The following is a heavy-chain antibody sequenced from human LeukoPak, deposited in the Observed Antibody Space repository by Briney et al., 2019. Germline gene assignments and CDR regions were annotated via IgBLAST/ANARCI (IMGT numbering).Heavy chain of an antibody. Sequence: GESLKIPCKGSGYSFTSYWIGWVRQMPGKGLEWMGIIYPGDSDTRYSPSFQGQVTISADKSISTAYLQWSSLKASDTAMYYCARSGSVEMATGSFDAFDIWGQGTMVTVSS. CDR1: GYSFTSYW. V-gene: IGHV5-51*01. J-gene: IGHJ3*02. D-gene: IGHD5-24*01. CDR2: IYPGDSDT. CDR3: ARSGSVEMATGSFDAFDI.